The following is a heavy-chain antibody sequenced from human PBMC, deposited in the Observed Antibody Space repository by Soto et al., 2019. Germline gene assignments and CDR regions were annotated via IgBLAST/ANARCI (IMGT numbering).Heavy chain of an antibody. Sequence: QVPLVESGGGVVQPGGSLRLSCAASGFTFPRFGMHWVRQAPGKGLEWVALITYEGSQIYYADAVKGRFTISRDNGDNTLSLQMDNLRTEDTATYFCAKGRGEMNWANYYGLDVWGQGTTVTVSS. CDR3: AKGRGEMNWANYYGLDV. V-gene: IGHV3-30*18. D-gene: IGHD7-27*01. CDR2: ITYEGSQI. J-gene: IGHJ6*02. CDR1: GFTFPRFG.